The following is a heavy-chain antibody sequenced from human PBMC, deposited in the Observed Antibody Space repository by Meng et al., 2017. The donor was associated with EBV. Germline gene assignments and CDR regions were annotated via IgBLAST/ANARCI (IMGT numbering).Heavy chain of an antibody. J-gene: IGHJ4*02. Sequence: SGADVKKPGSSMNVPCQASGYTFTSFVICWVRQAPEQGLEWMGWISAYNGNTNYAQKLQGRVTMTTDTSTSTAYMELRSLRSDDTAVYYCARGLDYFDYWGQGTLVTVSS. CDR3: ARGLDYFDY. CDR2: ISAYNGNT. CDR1: GYTFTSFV. V-gene: IGHV1-18*01.